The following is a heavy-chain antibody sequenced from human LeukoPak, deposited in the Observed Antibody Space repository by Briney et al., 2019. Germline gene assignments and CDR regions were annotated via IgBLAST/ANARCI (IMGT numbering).Heavy chain of an antibody. D-gene: IGHD3-9*01. Sequence: ASVKVSCKASGYTFISYDINWVRQATGQGLEWMGWMNPNSGNTGYAQKFQGRVTMTRNTSISTAYMELSSLRSEDTAVYYCARVPVLRYFDWLTVEYYFDYWGQGTLVTVSS. J-gene: IGHJ4*02. V-gene: IGHV1-8*01. CDR2: MNPNSGNT. CDR3: ARVPVLRYFDWLTVEYYFDY. CDR1: GYTFISYD.